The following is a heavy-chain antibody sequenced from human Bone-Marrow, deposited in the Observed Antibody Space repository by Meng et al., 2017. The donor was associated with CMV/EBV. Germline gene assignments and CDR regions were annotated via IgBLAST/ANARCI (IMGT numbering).Heavy chain of an antibody. CDR2: IFYTGKT. J-gene: IGHJ4*02. V-gene: IGHV4-61*01. Sequence: SETLSLTCTVSAVSVISGSYYWSRIRQPPGKGLEWIGYIFYTGKTNYNPSLKSRATISVDTSKNQFSLKLSSVTAADTAVYYCARDLEVGDTAMVFDYWGQGKLVTVSS. CDR1: AVSVISGSYY. D-gene: IGHD5-18*01. CDR3: ARDLEVGDTAMVFDY.